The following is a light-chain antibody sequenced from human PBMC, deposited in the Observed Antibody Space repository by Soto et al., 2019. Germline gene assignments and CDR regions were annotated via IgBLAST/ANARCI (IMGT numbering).Light chain of an antibody. V-gene: IGKV1-39*01. CDR2: AAS. CDR3: EQTYSNPVT. CDR1: QNIYNY. Sequence: DIQITQSPSSLSASVGDRVTVTCRTSQNIYNYLNWYQQKPGKAPKLLIYAASSVQSGVPLRFSGTGSGTDFTLTISSLQPEDFETYYCEQTYSNPVTFGQGTRLEIK. J-gene: IGKJ5*01.